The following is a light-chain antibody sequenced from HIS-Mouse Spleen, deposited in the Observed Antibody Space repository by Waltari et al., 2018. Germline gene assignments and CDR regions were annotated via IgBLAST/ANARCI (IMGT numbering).Light chain of an antibody. CDR2: RNK. J-gene: IGLJ3*02. V-gene: IGLV1-47*01. CDR3: AAWDDSLSGPWV. Sequence: QSVLTQPPSASGTPGQRVTISCSGSSSTIGSNYVYWYQQLPGTAPKLLIYRNKQRPSGVPDRFSGSKSGTSASLAISGLRSEDEADYYCAAWDDSLSGPWVFGGGTKLTVL. CDR1: SSTIGSNY.